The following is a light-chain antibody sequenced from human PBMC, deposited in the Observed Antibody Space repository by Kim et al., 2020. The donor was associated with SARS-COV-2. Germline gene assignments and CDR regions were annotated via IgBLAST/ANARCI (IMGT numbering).Light chain of an antibody. J-gene: IGKJ1*01. CDR3: QQYDSYSWT. V-gene: IGKV1-5*03. CDR1: QSISSW. Sequence: DIQMTQSPSTLSASVGDRVTITCRASQSISSWLAWYQQKPGKAPKLLIYKASSLESGVPSRFSGSGSGTEFTLTISSLQPDDFATYDCQQYDSYSWTFGQGRKV. CDR2: KAS.